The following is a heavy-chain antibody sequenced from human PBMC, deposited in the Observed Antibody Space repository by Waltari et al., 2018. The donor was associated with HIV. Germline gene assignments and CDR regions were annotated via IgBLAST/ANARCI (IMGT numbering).Heavy chain of an antibody. CDR2: IDRAGRGL. V-gene: IGHV3-74*03. CDR3: ARAVTRDFFGVYHSLLDG. CDR1: GFTFRNHW. Sequence: CVGSGFTFRNHWLHWVRQVPGKGLQWIARIDRAGRGLTNEGFVKGRFSISSDNIKNIMFLKLTSLTVDDSAFYHCARAVTRDFFGVYHSLLDGWGQGTTVIVS. J-gene: IGHJ6*02. D-gene: IGHD4-17*01.